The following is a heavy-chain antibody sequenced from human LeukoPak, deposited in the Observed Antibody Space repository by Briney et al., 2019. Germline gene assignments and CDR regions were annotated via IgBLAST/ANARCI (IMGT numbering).Heavy chain of an antibody. Sequence: KPSETLSLTCTVSGGSISSYYWSWLRQPPGKGLEWIGYIYYSGSTNYNPSLKSRVTISVDTSKNQFSLKLSSVTAADTAVYYCARIRIAVAGEGDAFDIWGQGTMVTVSS. V-gene: IGHV4-59*01. J-gene: IGHJ3*02. CDR3: ARIRIAVAGEGDAFDI. D-gene: IGHD6-19*01. CDR2: IYYSGST. CDR1: GGSISSYY.